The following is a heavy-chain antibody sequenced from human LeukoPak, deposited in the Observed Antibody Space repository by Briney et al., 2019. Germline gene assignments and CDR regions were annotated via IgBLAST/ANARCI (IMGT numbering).Heavy chain of an antibody. V-gene: IGHV3-74*01. CDR3: ARDRGILTGTFDY. CDR1: GFTFSSFW. D-gene: IGHD3-9*01. Sequence: GGSLRLSCAASGFTFSSFWMHWVRQVPGKGLVWLARISSDGRNTNYADSVKGRFTISRDNSKNTLYLQMNSLRAEDTAVYYCARDRGILTGTFDYWGQGTLVTVSS. J-gene: IGHJ4*02. CDR2: ISSDGRNT.